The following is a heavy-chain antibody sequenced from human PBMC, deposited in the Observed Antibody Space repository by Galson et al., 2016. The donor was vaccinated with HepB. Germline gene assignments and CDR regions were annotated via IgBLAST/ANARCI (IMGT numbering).Heavy chain of an antibody. V-gene: IGHV3-9*01. J-gene: IGHJ4*02. Sequence: SLRLSCAVSGLTFQDKAMHWIRQGPGKGPEWVSGITWRSDGIGYADSVKGRFTISRDNAKNSLYLRMDSLRVEDTAFYYCIKESSNGGLDYWGRGTLVTVSS. D-gene: IGHD2-8*01. CDR2: ITWRSDGI. CDR3: IKESSNGGLDY. CDR1: GLTFQDKA.